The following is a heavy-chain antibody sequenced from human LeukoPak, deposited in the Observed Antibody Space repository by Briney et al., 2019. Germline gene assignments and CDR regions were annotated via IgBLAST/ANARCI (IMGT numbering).Heavy chain of an antibody. Sequence: GASVKVSCKASGYTFTGYYMHWVRQAPGQGLEWMGWINPNSGGTNYAQKFQGWVTMTRDTSISTAYMELSSLRSEDTAVYYCARVWSGHHFDAFDIWGQGTMVTVSS. V-gene: IGHV1-2*04. D-gene: IGHD3-3*01. CDR2: INPNSGGT. CDR3: ARVWSGHHFDAFDI. J-gene: IGHJ3*02. CDR1: GYTFTGYY.